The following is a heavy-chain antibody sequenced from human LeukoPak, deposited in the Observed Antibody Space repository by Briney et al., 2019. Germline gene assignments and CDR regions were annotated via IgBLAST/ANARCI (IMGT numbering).Heavy chain of an antibody. CDR3: ARALVVGYSYGSRSYYFDY. Sequence: SETLSLTCAVYGGSFSGYYWSWLRQPPGKGLEWIGEINHSGSTNYNPSLKRRVTISVDTSKNKFSLKLSSVTAADTAVYYCARALVVGYSYGSRSYYFDYWGQGTLVTVSS. D-gene: IGHD5-18*01. V-gene: IGHV4-34*01. J-gene: IGHJ4*02. CDR1: GGSFSGYY. CDR2: INHSGST.